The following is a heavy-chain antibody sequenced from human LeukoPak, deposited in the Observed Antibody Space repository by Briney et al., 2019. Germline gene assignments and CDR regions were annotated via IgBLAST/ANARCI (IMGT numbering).Heavy chain of an antibody. D-gene: IGHD6-19*01. V-gene: IGHV3-15*01. CDR2: IKGKDVGGTQ. J-gene: IGHJ3*02. Sequence: GGSLRLSCAASGFTFSSYAMHWVRQAPGKGLEWVGRIKGKDVGGTQEYAAPVKDRFSISRDDSRNTVYLEMNSLKIEDTAMYYCATDGIVVPGSWTFDIWGQGTMVTVSS. CDR3: ATDGIVVPGSWTFDI. CDR1: GFTFSSYA.